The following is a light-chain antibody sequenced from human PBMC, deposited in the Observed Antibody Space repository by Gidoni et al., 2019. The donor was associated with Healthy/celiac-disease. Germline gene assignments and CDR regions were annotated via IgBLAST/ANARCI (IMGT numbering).Light chain of an antibody. Sequence: SSELTQDPAVSVALGQTVRITFQGDSLRSYYASWYPQKPGQATVLVIYGKNNRPSGIPDRFSGYSSGNTASLTITGAQAEDEADYYCNSRDSSGNLPFGGGTKLTVL. J-gene: IGLJ2*01. CDR3: NSRDSSGNLP. CDR2: GKN. V-gene: IGLV3-19*01. CDR1: SLRSYY.